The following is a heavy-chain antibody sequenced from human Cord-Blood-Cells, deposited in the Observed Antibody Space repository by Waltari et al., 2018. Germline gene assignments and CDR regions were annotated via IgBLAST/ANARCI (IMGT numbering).Heavy chain of an antibody. D-gene: IGHD3-22*01. J-gene: IGHJ4*02. V-gene: IGHV4-34*01. CDR2: INHSGST. CDR1: GRSFSGYY. CDR3: ARGWVLEDSSGYYFDY. Sequence: QVQLQQWGAGLLKPSETLSLTCAVHGRSFSGYYWSWIRQPPGKGLEWIGEINHSGSTNYNPSLKSRVTISVDTSKNQFSLKLSSVTAADTAVYYCARGWVLEDSSGYYFDYWGQGTLVTVSS.